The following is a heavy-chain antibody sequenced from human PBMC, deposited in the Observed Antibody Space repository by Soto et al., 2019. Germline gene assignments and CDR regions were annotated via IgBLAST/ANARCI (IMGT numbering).Heavy chain of an antibody. CDR3: ARDFAYFDS. CDR2: VYHTGRT. D-gene: IGHD3-3*01. V-gene: IGHV4-61*01. CDR1: GGSFKSGSYS. J-gene: IGHJ4*03. Sequence: PSETLSLTCTVSGGSFKSGSYSWSWIRQPPGKGLEWIGYVYHTGRTSYNPSLKSRVSISMDTSKTHFSLNLDSVTAADTALYFCARDFAYFDSWGHGTLVTVSS.